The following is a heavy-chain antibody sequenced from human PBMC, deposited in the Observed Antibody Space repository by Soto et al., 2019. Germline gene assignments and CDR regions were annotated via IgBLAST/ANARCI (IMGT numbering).Heavy chain of an antibody. CDR3: ARGGLRYFDWYLSRPYFDY. D-gene: IGHD3-9*01. CDR1: GGSFSGYY. Sequence: SETLSLTXAVYGGSFSGYYWSWIRQPPGKGLEWIGEINHSGSTNYNPSLKSRVTISVDTSKNQFSLKLSSVTAADTAVYYCARGGLRYFDWYLSRPYFDYWGQGTLVTVSS. V-gene: IGHV4-34*01. CDR2: INHSGST. J-gene: IGHJ4*02.